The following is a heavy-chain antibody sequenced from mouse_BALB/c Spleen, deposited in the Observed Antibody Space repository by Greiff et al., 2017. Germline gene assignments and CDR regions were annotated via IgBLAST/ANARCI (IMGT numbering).Heavy chain of an antibody. D-gene: IGHD2-4*01. J-gene: IGHJ4*01. V-gene: IGHV5-6-5*01. CDR3: ARPIYYDYDDDPPCAMDY. Sequence: EVKLVESGGGLVKPGGSLKLSCAASGFTFSSYAMSWVRQTPEKRLEWVASISSGGSTYYPDSVKGRFTISRDNARNILYLQMSSLRSEDTAMYYCARPIYYDYDDDPPCAMDYWGQGTSVTVSA. CDR2: ISSGGST. CDR1: GFTFSSYA.